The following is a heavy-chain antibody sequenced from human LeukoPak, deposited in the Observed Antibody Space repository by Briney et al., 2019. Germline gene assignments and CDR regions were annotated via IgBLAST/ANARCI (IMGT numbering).Heavy chain of an antibody. CDR1: GFIFNDYS. CDR3: TRETAFDF. CDR2: ISSRSSTI. J-gene: IGHJ3*01. Sequence: PGRSLRLSCVGSGFIFNDYSMNWVRQAPGKGPEWVSYISSRSSTIYYADSVKGRFTISRDNAKNSLYLQMNSLRAEDSAVYYCTRETAFDFWGQGTVVTVSS. V-gene: IGHV3-48*04.